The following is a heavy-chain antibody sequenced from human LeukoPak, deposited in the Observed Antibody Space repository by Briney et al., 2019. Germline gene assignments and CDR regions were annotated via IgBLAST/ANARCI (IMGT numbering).Heavy chain of an antibody. CDR3: ARAARGWYFDH. Sequence: SETLSLTCTVSGGSISSYYWSWTRQPPGTGLEWIGNIYYSGSTNYNPSLKSRVTVSVDTSKNQFSLNLTSVTAADAAVYYCARAARGWYFDHWGQGTLVTVSS. J-gene: IGHJ4*02. D-gene: IGHD3-10*01. V-gene: IGHV4-59*01. CDR2: IYYSGST. CDR1: GGSISSYY.